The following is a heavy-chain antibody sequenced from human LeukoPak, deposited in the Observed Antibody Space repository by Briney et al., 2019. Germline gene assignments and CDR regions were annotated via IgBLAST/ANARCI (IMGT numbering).Heavy chain of an antibody. Sequence: GGSLRLSCAASGFTFRSYNMNWVRQAPGKGLEWVSYISSSSSTIYYADSVKSRFTISRDNAKNSLYLQMNSLIDEDTAVYYCARWAIFDAFDIWGQGTMVTVSS. CDR3: ARWAIFDAFDI. J-gene: IGHJ3*02. CDR2: ISSSSSTI. D-gene: IGHD3-9*01. V-gene: IGHV3-48*02. CDR1: GFTFRSYN.